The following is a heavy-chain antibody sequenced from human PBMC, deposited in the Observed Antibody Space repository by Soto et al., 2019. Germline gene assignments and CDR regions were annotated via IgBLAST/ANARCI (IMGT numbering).Heavy chain of an antibody. CDR3: AGGSNPFIAVADY. Sequence: GASVKVSCKASGYTFTSYAMHWVRQAPGQRLEWMGWINAGNGNTKYSQKFQGWVTMTRDTSISTAYMELSRLRSDDTAVYYCAGGSNPFIAVADYWGQGTLVTVSS. D-gene: IGHD6-19*01. J-gene: IGHJ4*02. CDR2: INAGNGNT. CDR1: GYTFTSYA. V-gene: IGHV1-3*01.